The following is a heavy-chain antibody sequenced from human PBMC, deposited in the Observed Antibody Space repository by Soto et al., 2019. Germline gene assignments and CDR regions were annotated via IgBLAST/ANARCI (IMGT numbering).Heavy chain of an antibody. V-gene: IGHV3-33*01. CDR2: IRFDGSNI. D-gene: IGHD1-26*01. Sequence: QVQLVESGGGVVQPGRSLRLSCVAPGVIFSGYGMHWVRQAPGQGLEWVAVIRFDGSNIYYADSVKGRFTISRDNSKNTRYLQMNSLRGEDTAVYYGARDGVGDTLFFGYVDYWGKGGLGTVSS. J-gene: IGHJ4*02. CDR1: GVIFSGYG. CDR3: ARDGVGDTLFFGYVDY.